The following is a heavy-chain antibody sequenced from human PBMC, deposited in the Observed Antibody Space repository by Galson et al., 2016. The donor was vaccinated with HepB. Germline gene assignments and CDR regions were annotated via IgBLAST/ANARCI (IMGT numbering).Heavy chain of an antibody. D-gene: IGHD2-21*01. CDR3: TAYGGDPSVIPAVDS. CDR1: GGSISSNSFY. CDR2: VHNNGKT. V-gene: IGHV4-39*07. Sequence: SETLSLTCTVSGGSISSNSFYWGWVRQPPGKGLEWIGHVHNNGKTYYNPPVFGRVSISLDTSKNQFSLTLTSVTAADTAVFYCTAYGGDPSVIPAVDSWGQGLLVVGAS. J-gene: IGHJ4*02.